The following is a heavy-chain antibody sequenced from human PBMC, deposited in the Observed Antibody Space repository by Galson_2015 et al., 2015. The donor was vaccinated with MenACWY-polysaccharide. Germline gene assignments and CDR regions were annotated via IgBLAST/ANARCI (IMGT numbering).Heavy chain of an antibody. D-gene: IGHD5-24*01. CDR3: ARDHPDYNYFDY. V-gene: IGHV1-69*04. CDR2: IVTSYGIT. CDR1: GGTFSSES. J-gene: IGHJ4*02. Sequence: SVKVSCKAPGGTFSSESISWLRQAPGEGLEWVGRIVTSYGITSYAQKLEGRVAISADKSTATAYMEARNLRSEDTATYFCARDHPDYNYFDYWGQGTLLIVSS.